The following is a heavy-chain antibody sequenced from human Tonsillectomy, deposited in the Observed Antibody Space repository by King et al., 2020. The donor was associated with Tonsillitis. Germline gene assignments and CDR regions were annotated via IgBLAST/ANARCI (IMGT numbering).Heavy chain of an antibody. D-gene: IGHD3-22*01. V-gene: IGHV5-51*03. CDR3: ATRGGYYDSDY. CDR1: GYNFTNYW. CDR2: IYPSDSGT. J-gene: IGHJ4*02. Sequence: QLVQSGAEVKKPGESLKISCRGSGYNFTNYWIGWVRQMPGKGLELMGIIYPSDSGTTYSPSFQGQVTISADKSISTAYLQWSSLKASDTAMYYCATRGGYYDSDYWGQGTLVTVSS.